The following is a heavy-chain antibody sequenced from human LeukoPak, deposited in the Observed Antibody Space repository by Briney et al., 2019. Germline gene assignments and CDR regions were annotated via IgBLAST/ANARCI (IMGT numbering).Heavy chain of an antibody. CDR1: GFTFSSYA. Sequence: GGSLRLSCAASGFTFSSYAMSWVRQAPGKGLEWVSAISGSGGSTYYADSVKGRFTISRDNSKNTLYLQMNSLRAEDTAVYYCAGQSTDYDYVWGSYRYRQLDAFDIWGQGTMVTVSS. D-gene: IGHD3-16*02. CDR3: AGQSTDYDYVWGSYRYRQLDAFDI. J-gene: IGHJ3*02. V-gene: IGHV3-23*01. CDR2: ISGSGGST.